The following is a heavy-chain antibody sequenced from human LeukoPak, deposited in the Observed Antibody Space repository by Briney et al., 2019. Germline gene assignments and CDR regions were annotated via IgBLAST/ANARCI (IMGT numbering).Heavy chain of an antibody. CDR2: IYPGDSDT. Sequence: GESLKISCQGSGYTFSNYWIAWVRHMPGNGLEWMGIIYPGDSDTKYSPSFQGQVSISADKSINTAYLQWTRVKASDTAIYYCARLGTPYYYYYMGVLGRGTTVTVSS. CDR3: ARLGTPYYYYYMGV. V-gene: IGHV5-51*01. J-gene: IGHJ6*03. D-gene: IGHD1-1*01. CDR1: GYTFSNYW.